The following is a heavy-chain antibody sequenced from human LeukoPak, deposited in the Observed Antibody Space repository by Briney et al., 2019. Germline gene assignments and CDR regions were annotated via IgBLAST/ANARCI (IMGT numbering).Heavy chain of an antibody. J-gene: IGHJ4*02. Sequence: GGSLRLSCAASGFTFSGYAMSWVRQAPGKGLEWVSAISGSGGSTYYADSVKGRFTISRDNSKNTLYLQMNSLRAEDTAVYYCAKEMASRIAAAGTGYWGRGTLVTVSS. V-gene: IGHV3-23*01. CDR3: AKEMASRIAAAGTGY. CDR1: GFTFSGYA. CDR2: ISGSGGST. D-gene: IGHD6-13*01.